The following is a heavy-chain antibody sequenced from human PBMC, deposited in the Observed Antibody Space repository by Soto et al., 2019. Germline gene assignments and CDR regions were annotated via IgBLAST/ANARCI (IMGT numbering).Heavy chain of an antibody. CDR3: ARDFASGGYAYFDP. CDR2: ISYDGSNQ. CDR1: GFTFSAFA. D-gene: IGHD1-26*01. J-gene: IGHJ5*02. Sequence: GGSLRLSCAASGFTFSAFAVHWVRQAPGKGLQWVAIISYDGSNQYYADSVKGRFTISRDNSKNTLYLQMNSLRAEDSAVYYCARDFASGGYAYFDPWGQGTLVTVSS. V-gene: IGHV3-30-3*01.